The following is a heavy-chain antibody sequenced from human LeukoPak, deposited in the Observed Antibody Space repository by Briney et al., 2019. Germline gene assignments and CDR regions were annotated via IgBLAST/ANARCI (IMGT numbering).Heavy chain of an antibody. CDR2: TYYRSKWYN. V-gene: IGHV6-1*01. J-gene: IGHJ4*02. CDR3: ARGNTYYDILTGYPGVYYFDY. Sequence: SQTLSLTCAISGDSVSSNSAAWNWIRQSPSRGLEWLGRTYYRSKWYNDYAVSVKSRITINPDTSKNQFSLQLNSVTPEDTAVYYCARGNTYYDILTGYPGVYYFDYWGQGTLVTVSS. CDR1: GDSVSSNSAA. D-gene: IGHD3-9*01.